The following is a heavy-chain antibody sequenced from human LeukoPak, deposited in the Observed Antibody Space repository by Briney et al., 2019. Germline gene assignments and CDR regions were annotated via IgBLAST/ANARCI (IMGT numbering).Heavy chain of an antibody. D-gene: IGHD3-9*01. Sequence: GGSLRLSCAASGFTFSSYWMHWVRQAPGKGLEWVAVISYDGSNKYYADSVKGRFTISRDNSKNTLYLQMNSLRAEDTAVYYCAKERLRYFDDAMDYWGQGTLVTVSS. V-gene: IGHV3-30*18. CDR2: ISYDGSNK. CDR3: AKERLRYFDDAMDY. CDR1: GFTFSSYW. J-gene: IGHJ4*02.